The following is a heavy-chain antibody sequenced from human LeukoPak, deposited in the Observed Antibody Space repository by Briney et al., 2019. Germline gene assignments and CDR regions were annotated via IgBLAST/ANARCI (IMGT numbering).Heavy chain of an antibody. J-gene: IGHJ6*03. Sequence: PGGSLRLSCAASGFSFGSYCMNWVRQAPGKGLEWVSYISSSSRTIYYTDSVRGRFTISRDNAKNSLFLQMNSLRAEDTAVYYCARPRLMDYGDYSYYYSYYMDVWGKGTTVTVSS. V-gene: IGHV3-48*01. CDR1: GFSFGSYC. CDR3: ARPRLMDYGDYSYYYSYYMDV. D-gene: IGHD4-17*01. CDR2: ISSSSRTI.